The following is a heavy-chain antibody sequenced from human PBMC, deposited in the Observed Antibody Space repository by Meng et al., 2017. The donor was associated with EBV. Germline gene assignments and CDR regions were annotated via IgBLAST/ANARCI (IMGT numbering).Heavy chain of an antibody. CDR3: ARVGYSVHDVSFEDF. J-gene: IGHJ4*02. V-gene: IGHV4-34*01. CDR2: VSHSGRT. CDR1: GGSFTDYY. D-gene: IGHD5/OR15-5a*01. Sequence: QVLLRQWGAGLLKPSATLSLSCAVYGGSFTDYYWSWIRQAPGKSLEWIGEVSHSGRTRYNPSLKSRVSMSADVSKKQFSLKMKSVTAADTGVYFCARVGYSVHDVSFEDFWGQGTLVTVSS.